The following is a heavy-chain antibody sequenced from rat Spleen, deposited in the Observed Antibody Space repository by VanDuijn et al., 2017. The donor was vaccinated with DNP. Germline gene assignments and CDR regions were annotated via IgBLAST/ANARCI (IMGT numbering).Heavy chain of an antibody. CDR2: VRTSDGKT. CDR3: ARHERTTGMGFDY. D-gene: IGHD1-7*01. Sequence: EVQLVESGGGLVQPGRSLKLSCAASGFTFSDYSMAWVRQAPKKGLEWVATVRTSDGKTYYPDSVKGRFTLSRDGAKSSLYLQMNSLKSEDTATYYCARHERTTGMGFDYWGQGGMVTVSS. CDR1: GFTFSDYS. V-gene: IGHV5S23*01. J-gene: IGHJ2*01.